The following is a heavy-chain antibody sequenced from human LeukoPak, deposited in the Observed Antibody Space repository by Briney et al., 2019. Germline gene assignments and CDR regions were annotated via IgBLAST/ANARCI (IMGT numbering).Heavy chain of an antibody. Sequence: PGGSLRLSCAASGFTVSSNYMSWVRQGPGKGLEWVSVIYSGGSTYYADSVKGRFTISRDNSKNTLYLQMNSLRAEDTAVYYCARVLRSSGFSAFDIWGQGTMVTVSS. V-gene: IGHV3-53*01. J-gene: IGHJ3*02. CDR2: IYSGGST. D-gene: IGHD3-22*01. CDR3: ARVLRSSGFSAFDI. CDR1: GFTVSSNY.